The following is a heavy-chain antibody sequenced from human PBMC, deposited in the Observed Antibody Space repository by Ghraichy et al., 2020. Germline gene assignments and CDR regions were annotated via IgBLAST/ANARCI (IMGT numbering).Heavy chain of an antibody. D-gene: IGHD3-3*01. V-gene: IGHV4-34*01. J-gene: IGHJ4*02. CDR3: ARDRGVIFWSGYYTRFDY. CDR2: INHSGST. CDR1: GGSFSGYY. Sequence: SETLSLTCAVYGGSFSGYYLSWIRQPPGKGLEWIGEINHSGSTNYNPSLMSRVTISVDTSKNQFSLKLSSVTAADTAVYYCARDRGVIFWSGYYTRFDYWGQGTLVAVSP.